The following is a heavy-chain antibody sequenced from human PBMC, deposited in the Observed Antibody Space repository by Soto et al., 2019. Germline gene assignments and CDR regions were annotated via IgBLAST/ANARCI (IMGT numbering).Heavy chain of an antibody. D-gene: IGHD5-18*01. CDR1: GFTFSSYA. CDR3: ARDTGVDTAMVDY. J-gene: IGHJ4*02. V-gene: IGHV3-30-3*01. CDR2: ISYDGSNK. Sequence: QVQLVESGGGVVQPGRSLRLSCAASGFTFSSYAMHWVRQAPGKGLEWVAVISYDGSNKYYADSVKGRFTISRDNSQNTLYLQMNSLRAEDTAVYYCARDTGVDTAMVDYWGQGTLVTVSS.